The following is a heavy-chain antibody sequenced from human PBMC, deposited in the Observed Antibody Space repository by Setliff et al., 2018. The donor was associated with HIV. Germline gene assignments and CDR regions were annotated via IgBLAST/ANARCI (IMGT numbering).Heavy chain of an antibody. D-gene: IGHD3-10*01. CDR1: GYTFSSYA. CDR3: ARIRGVIADASDI. Sequence: ASVKVSCKASGYTFSSYAINWVRQAPGQELEWMGGIIPVYGTPKYAQKMQGRVTITTIESTSTAYMELTSLRSDDTAVYYCARIRGVIADASDIWGQGTMVTVSS. V-gene: IGHV1-69*05. J-gene: IGHJ3*02. CDR2: IIPVYGTP.